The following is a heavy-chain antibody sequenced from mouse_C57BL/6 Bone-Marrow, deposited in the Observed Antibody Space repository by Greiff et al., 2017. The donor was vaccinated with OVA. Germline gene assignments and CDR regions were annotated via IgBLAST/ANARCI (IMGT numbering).Heavy chain of an antibody. CDR2: IDPENGDT. CDR3: TLHCYGSSSAWFAY. D-gene: IGHD1-1*01. J-gene: IGHJ3*01. Sequence: VQLQQSGAELVRPGASVKLSCTASGFNIKDDSMHWVKQRPEQGLEWIGWIDPENGDTEYASKFQGKANITSDTSSNTAYLQLSSLTSEDTAVYYCTLHCYGSSSAWFAYWGQGTLVTVSA. CDR1: GFNIKDDS. V-gene: IGHV14-4*01.